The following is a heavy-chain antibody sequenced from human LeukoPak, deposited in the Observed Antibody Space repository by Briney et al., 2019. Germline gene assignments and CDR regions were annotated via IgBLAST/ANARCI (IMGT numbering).Heavy chain of an antibody. V-gene: IGHV4-59*01. CDR1: GGSISSYY. CDR3: ARGGIVGSRTNWFDP. J-gene: IGHJ5*02. CDR2: IYYSGST. D-gene: IGHD1-26*01. Sequence: SETLSLTCTVSGGSISSYYWSWIRQPPGKGLEWIGYIYYSGSTNYNPSLKSRVTISLDTSKSQFSPKLTSVTPADTAVYYCARGGIVGSRTNWFDPWGQGILVTVSS.